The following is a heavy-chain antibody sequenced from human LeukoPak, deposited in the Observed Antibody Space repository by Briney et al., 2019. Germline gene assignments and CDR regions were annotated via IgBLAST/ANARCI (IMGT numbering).Heavy chain of an antibody. D-gene: IGHD6-19*01. CDR3: TYDAMSGWFTFLFDY. CDR2: ISGSGGRT. V-gene: IGHV3-23*01. J-gene: IGHJ4*02. CDR1: GFTFSSYA. Sequence: PGGSLRLSCAAYGFTFSSYAMSWLRQAPGKGLEWFSAISGSGGRTYYADSVKGRFTISRDTSKNTLFLQMNSLRADDSAVYYCTYDAMSGWFTFLFDYWAQGTLVTFSS.